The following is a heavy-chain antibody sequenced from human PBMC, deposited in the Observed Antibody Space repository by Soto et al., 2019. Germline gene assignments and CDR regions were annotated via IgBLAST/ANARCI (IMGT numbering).Heavy chain of an antibody. CDR3: ARSARYCSGGSCHSYIDY. J-gene: IGHJ4*02. CDR2: IYHSVST. CDR1: GSSSSSGGYA. D-gene: IGHD2-15*01. V-gene: IGHV4-30-2*01. Sequence: TLSLTCAVAGSSSSSGGYAWSWIRQPPGKGLEWIGYIYHSVSTYYNPYLKSRVNKSVDRSKIQLSLKLSSVTAADTDVYYCARSARYCSGGSCHSYIDYWGQGNLVPASS.